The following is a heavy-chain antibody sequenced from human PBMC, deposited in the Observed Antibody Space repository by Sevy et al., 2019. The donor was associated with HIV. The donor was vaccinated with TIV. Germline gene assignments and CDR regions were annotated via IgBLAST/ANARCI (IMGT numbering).Heavy chain of an antibody. CDR3: ARDGGGDYFDY. CDR2: ISYDGRNE. V-gene: IGHV3-30*14. D-gene: IGHD3-10*01. J-gene: IGHJ4*02. Sequence: GGSLRLSCEASGFSFRRYAMHWVRQAPGKGLEWLTVISYDGRNEYYVDSVKGRFTISIDNSKNTLYFQMNSLRPEDTAIYYCARDGGGDYFDYWGQGTLVTVSS. CDR1: GFSFRRYA.